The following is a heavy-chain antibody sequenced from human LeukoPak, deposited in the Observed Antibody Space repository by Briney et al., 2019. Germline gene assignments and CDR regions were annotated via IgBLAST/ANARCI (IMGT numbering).Heavy chain of an antibody. J-gene: IGHJ5*02. CDR1: GGSYSGYY. D-gene: IGHD1-1*01. CDR2: IYYTGST. V-gene: IGHV4-59*01. Sequence: SETLSLTCAVYGGSYSGYYLTWIRQPPGKGLEWIGYIYYTGSTNYNPSLKSRVTISADTSKNQFSLKLSSVTAADTAVYYCARGAGGYRFDPWGLGTLVTVSS. CDR3: ARGAGGYRFDP.